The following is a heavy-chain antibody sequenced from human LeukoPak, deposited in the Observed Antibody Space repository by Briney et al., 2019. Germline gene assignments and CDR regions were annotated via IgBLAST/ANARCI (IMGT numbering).Heavy chain of an antibody. CDR3: AKDRQSSSSSHFFDS. J-gene: IGHJ4*02. CDR1: GFTFSSYA. V-gene: IGHV3-23*01. D-gene: IGHD6-6*01. Sequence: GGSLRLSCAASGFTFSSYAMTWVRQAPGKGLEWVSSISGSGGSPYYADSAKGRFTISRDNSKNTLYLQMNNLRAEDTAIYYCAKDRQSSSSSHFFDSWGQGTLVTVSS. CDR2: ISGSGGSP.